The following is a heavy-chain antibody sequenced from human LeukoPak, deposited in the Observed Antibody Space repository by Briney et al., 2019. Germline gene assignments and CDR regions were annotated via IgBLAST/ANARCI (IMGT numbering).Heavy chain of an antibody. CDR2: IYSGGST. D-gene: IGHD3-9*01. V-gene: IGHV3-53*01. Sequence: GGSLRLSCAASGFTVSSNYMTWVRQAPGKGLEWVSVIYSGGSTYYADSVKGRFTISRDNSKNTLYLQMNSLRVEDTAVYYCAKDHLDWGSSFDYWGQGTLVTVSS. CDR1: GFTVSSNY. J-gene: IGHJ4*02. CDR3: AKDHLDWGSSFDY.